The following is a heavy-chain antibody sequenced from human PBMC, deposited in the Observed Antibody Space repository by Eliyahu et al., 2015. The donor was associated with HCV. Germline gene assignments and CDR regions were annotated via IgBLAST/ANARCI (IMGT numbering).Heavy chain of an antibody. D-gene: IGHD2-15*01. J-gene: IGHJ2*01. Sequence: LVESGGALVQPGGSLRLSCAASGFTFSNYYMTWVRQAPGRGLEWVANIGPDGSEKNYVDSVKGRLTISRDNARSSLYLQMNSLRVEDTADYYCARAGVLAAGRSYYDLWGRGTLVTVSS. V-gene: IGHV3-7*03. CDR3: ARAGVLAAGRSYYDL. CDR1: GFTFSNYY. CDR2: IGPDGSEK.